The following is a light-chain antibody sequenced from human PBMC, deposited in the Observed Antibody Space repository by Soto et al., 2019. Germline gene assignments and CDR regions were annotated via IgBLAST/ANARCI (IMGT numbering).Light chain of an antibody. CDR3: QQRSNWPPST. J-gene: IGKJ5*01. Sequence: EILLTQSPGTLSLSPGERATLSCRAIQSISSGYLAWYQQKPGQAPRLLIYGASYRTTGIPDRFSGSGSGTDFTLTISSLEPEDFAVYYCQQRSNWPPSTFGQGTRLEIK. CDR2: GAS. CDR1: QSISSGY. V-gene: IGKV3D-20*02.